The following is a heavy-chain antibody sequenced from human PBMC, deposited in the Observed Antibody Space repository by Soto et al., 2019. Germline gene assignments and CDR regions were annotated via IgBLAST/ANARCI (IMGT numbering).Heavy chain of an antibody. CDR1: GFTVSSNY. V-gene: IGHV3-53*01. J-gene: IGHJ4*01. CDR3: AITGAGYYIV. D-gene: IGHD3-3*01. CDR2: IFSADNT. Sequence: GGSLRLSCAASGFTVSSNYLSWVRQAPGKGLEWVSVIFSADNTRYADSVKGRFTISRDNSKNTVFLQMNSLRAEDTAVYYCAITGAGYYIVWGQGTPVTVSS.